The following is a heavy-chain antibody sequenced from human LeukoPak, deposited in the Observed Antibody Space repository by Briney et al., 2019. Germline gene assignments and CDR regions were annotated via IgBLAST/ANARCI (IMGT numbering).Heavy chain of an antibody. V-gene: IGHV1-8*02. D-gene: IGHD3-3*01. Sequence: AASVKVSCKASGYTFNGYYIHWVRQAPGRGLEWMGWMNPNSGNTGYAQKFQGRVTMTRNTSISTAYMELSSLRSEDTAVYYCARGARITIFGVVISGLDVWGQGTTVTVSS. J-gene: IGHJ6*02. CDR3: ARGARITIFGVVISGLDV. CDR1: GYTFNGYY. CDR2: MNPNSGNT.